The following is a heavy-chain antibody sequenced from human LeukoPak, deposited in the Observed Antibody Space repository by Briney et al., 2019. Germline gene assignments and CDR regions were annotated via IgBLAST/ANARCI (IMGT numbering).Heavy chain of an antibody. CDR1: GFTFSSYS. J-gene: IGHJ3*02. Sequence: PGGSLRLSCAASGFTFSSYSMNWVRQAPGKGLEWVSSISSSSSYIYYADSVKGRFTISRDNAKNSLYLQMNSLRAEDTAVYYCARPPPGATDAFDIWGQGTMVTVSS. D-gene: IGHD1-26*01. CDR3: ARPPPGATDAFDI. CDR2: ISSSSSYI. V-gene: IGHV3-21*01.